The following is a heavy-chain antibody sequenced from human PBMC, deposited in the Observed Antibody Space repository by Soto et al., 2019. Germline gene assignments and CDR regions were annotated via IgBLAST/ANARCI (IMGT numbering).Heavy chain of an antibody. CDR3: ARVSSRWGPAQFDY. D-gene: IGHD6-13*01. J-gene: IGHJ4*02. CDR1: GGSISSSSYY. Sequence: QLQLQESGPGLVKPSETLSLTCTVSGGSISSSSYYWGWIRQPPGKGLEWIGSIYYSGSTYYNPSLKSRVTISVDTSKNPFSLKLSSVTAADTAVYYRARVSSRWGPAQFDYWGQGTLVTVSS. CDR2: IYYSGST. V-gene: IGHV4-39*01.